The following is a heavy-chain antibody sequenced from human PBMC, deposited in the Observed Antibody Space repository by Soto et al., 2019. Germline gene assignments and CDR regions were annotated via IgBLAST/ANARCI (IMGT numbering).Heavy chain of an antibody. D-gene: IGHD6-6*01. J-gene: IGHJ4*02. V-gene: IGHV1-46*01. Sequence: QVQLVQSGAEVRKPGASVKLSCKASGYSFTSHYIHWVRQAPGQGLEWMGIINPSDRTTRYAQKFQGRVSMTRDTSTASVYMELSRLRSEDAAVYYCARSYVTSRPLDYWGQGTLVTVSS. CDR1: GYSFTSHY. CDR2: INPSDRTT. CDR3: ARSYVTSRPLDY.